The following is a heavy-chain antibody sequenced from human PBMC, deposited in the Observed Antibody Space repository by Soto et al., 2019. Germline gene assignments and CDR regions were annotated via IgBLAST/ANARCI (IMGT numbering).Heavy chain of an antibody. CDR1: GFTFSSYS. D-gene: IGHD6-13*01. Sequence: EVQLVESGGGLVKPGGSMRLSCAASGFTFSSYSMNWVRQAPGKGLEWVSSISSSSSYIYYADSVKGRFTISRDNAKNSLYLQMNSLRAEDTAVYYSARQWGSSSKDGLIDYWGQGTLVTVSS. CDR3: ARQWGSSSKDGLIDY. J-gene: IGHJ4*02. V-gene: IGHV3-21*01. CDR2: ISSSSSYI.